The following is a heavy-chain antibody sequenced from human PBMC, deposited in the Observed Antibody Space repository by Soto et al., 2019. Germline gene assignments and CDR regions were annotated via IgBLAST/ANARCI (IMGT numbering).Heavy chain of an antibody. CDR2: IIPIFGTA. V-gene: IGHV1-69*05. D-gene: IGHD2-8*01. Sequence: GASVKVSCKASGGTFSSYAISWVRQAPGQGLEWMGGIIPIFGTANYAQKFQGRFIISRDNAANALYLQMNSLRTDDTAFYYCVKDLPNGSVDHWGQGTLVTV. J-gene: IGHJ5*02. CDR3: VKDLPNGSVDH. CDR1: GGTFSSYA.